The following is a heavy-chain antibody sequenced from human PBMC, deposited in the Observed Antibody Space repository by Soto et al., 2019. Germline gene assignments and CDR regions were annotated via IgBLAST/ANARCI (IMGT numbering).Heavy chain of an antibody. J-gene: IGHJ4*02. D-gene: IGHD3-16*01. CDR3: AKGLYDYIWGSPFDY. V-gene: IGHV3-9*01. CDR2: ISWNSGSI. Sequence: DVQLVESGGGLVQPGRSLRLSCAASGFTFDDYAMHWVRQAPGKGLEWVSGISWNSGSIGYADSVKGRFTISRDNAKNSLYLQMNSLRAEDTALYYCAKGLYDYIWGSPFDYWGQGTLVTVSS. CDR1: GFTFDDYA.